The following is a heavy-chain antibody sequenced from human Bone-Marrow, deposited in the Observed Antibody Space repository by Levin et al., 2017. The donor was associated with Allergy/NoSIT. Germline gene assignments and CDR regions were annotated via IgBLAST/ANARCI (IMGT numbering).Heavy chain of an antibody. D-gene: IGHD2-8*02. CDR2: IKIHESDT. Sequence: GESLKISCAASGFTFSAFWMHWVRQAPGKGLVWVSRIKIHESDTDYADSVKGRFTISRDNAKNTLYLQMNSLRAEDTAVYFCATGPFDAYSMWGQGTVVTVSS. J-gene: IGHJ3*02. CDR3: ATGPFDAYSM. CDR1: GFTFSAFW. V-gene: IGHV3-74*01.